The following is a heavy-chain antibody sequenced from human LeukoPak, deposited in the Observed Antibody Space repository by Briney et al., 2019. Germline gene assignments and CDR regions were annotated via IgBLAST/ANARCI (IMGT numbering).Heavy chain of an antibody. V-gene: IGHV3-23*01. CDR2: ISGSESST. D-gene: IGHD5-18*01. CDR1: GFTFSSYA. Sequence: NPGGSLRLSCAASGFTFSSYAMSWVRQAPGKGLEWVSAISGSESSTYYADSVRGRFTISRDNSKNTLYLQMNSLRSEDTAVYYCAKVPTSFYTASWGFDNWGQGTLVTVSS. CDR3: AKVPTSFYTASWGFDN. J-gene: IGHJ4*02.